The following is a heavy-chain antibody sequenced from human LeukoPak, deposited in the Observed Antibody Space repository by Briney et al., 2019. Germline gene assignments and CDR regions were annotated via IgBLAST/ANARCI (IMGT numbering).Heavy chain of an antibody. J-gene: IGHJ5*02. V-gene: IGHV4-4*07. CDR1: GGSISSYY. CDR3: ARHKGPGRITMIVVVIKRSLSWFDP. Sequence: SETLSLTCTVSGGSISSYYWSWIRQPAGKGLEWIGRIYTSGSTNYNPSLKSRVTMSVDTSKNQFSLKLSSVTAADTAVYYCARHKGPGRITMIVVVIKRSLSWFDPWGQGTLVTVSS. CDR2: IYTSGST. D-gene: IGHD3-22*01.